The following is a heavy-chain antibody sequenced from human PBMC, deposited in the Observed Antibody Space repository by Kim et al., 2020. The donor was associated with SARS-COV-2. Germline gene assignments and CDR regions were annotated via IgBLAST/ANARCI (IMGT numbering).Heavy chain of an antibody. Sequence: GGSLRLSCAASGFTFSSYSMSWVRQAPGKGLEWVSSISSSSSYIYYADSVKGRFTISRDNAKNSLYLQMNSLRAEDTAVYYCARDLGMVVTSGNWYFDLXXR. D-gene: IGHD2-21*02. V-gene: IGHV3-21*01. J-gene: IGHJ2*01. CDR3: ARDLGMVVTSGNWYFDL. CDR2: ISSSSSYI. CDR1: GFTFSSYS.